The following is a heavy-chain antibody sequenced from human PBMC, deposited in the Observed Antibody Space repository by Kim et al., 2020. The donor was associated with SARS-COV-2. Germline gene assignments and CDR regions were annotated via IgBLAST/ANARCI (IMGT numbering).Heavy chain of an antibody. CDR1: GFTFSSYS. D-gene: IGHD3-3*01. V-gene: IGHV3-21*01. Sequence: GGSLRLSCAASGFTFSSYSMNWVRQAPGKGLEWVSSISSSSSYIYYADSVKGRFTISRDNAKNSLYLQMNSLRAEDTAVYYCARDDGVTIFGVVNPFNPWGQGTLVTVSS. J-gene: IGHJ5*02. CDR3: ARDDGVTIFGVVNPFNP. CDR2: ISSSSSYI.